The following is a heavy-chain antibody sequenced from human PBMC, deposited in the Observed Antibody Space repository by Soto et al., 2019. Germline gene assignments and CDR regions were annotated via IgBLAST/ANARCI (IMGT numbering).Heavy chain of an antibody. J-gene: IGHJ6*02. CDR2: IYHSGTT. CDR3: ASGYVDTLMLGAPNHYNFGMDV. D-gene: IGHD1-26*01. V-gene: IGHV4-38-2*01. CDR1: GDSISSGYY. Sequence: SETLSLTCAVSGDSISSGYYWAWIRQPPGKGQEWIGSIYHSGTTYYNPSLGSRVTISVDTSKNQFSLKLSSVTAADSAVYYCASGYVDTLMLGAPNHYNFGMDVWGQGTTVT.